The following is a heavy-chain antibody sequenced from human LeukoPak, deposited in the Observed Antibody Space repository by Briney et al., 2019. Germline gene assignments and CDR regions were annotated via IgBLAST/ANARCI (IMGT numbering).Heavy chain of an antibody. V-gene: IGHV3-9*01. CDR3: AKDDYDILTGPGGFDY. J-gene: IGHJ4*02. D-gene: IGHD3-9*01. Sequence: GGSLRLSCAASGFTFDDYAMHWVRQAPGKGLEWVSGISWNSGSIGYADSVKGRFTISRDNAKNSLYLQMSSLRAEDTALYYCAKDDYDILTGPGGFDYWGQGTLVTVSS. CDR1: GFTFDDYA. CDR2: ISWNSGSI.